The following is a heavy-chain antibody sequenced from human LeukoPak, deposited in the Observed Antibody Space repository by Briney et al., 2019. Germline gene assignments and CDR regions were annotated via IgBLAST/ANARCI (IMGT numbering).Heavy chain of an antibody. CDR3: AREWGRSSGWYVGMVLNWFDP. CDR2: ISSSSSYI. J-gene: IGHJ5*02. CDR1: GSTFSSYS. V-gene: IGHV3-21*01. Sequence: PGGSLRLSCAAPGSTFSSYSMNWVRQAPGKGLEWVSSISSSSSYIYYADSVKGRFTISRDNVKNSLYLQMNSLRAEDTAVYYCAREWGRSSGWYVGMVLNWFDPWGQGTLVTVSS. D-gene: IGHD6-19*01.